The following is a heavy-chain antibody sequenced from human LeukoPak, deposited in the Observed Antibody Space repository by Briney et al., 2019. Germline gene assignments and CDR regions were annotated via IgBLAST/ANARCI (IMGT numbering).Heavy chain of an antibody. D-gene: IGHD3-22*01. V-gene: IGHV4-59*08. CDR2: IYYSGST. J-gene: IGHJ4*02. CDR3: ARGRYDTSGYPDDY. CDR1: GGSITSYY. Sequence: SETLSLTCTVSGGSITSYYWGWFRQPPGKGLEWIGYIYYSGSTNYNPSLTSRVTISVDTSKNQFSLKLSSVTAADTAVYYCARGRYDTSGYPDDYWGQGTLVTVSS.